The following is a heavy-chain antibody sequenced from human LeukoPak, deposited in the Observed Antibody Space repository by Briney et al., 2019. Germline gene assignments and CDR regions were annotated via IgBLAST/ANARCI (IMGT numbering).Heavy chain of an antibody. Sequence: ASVKVSCKASGYTFTSHYMHWVRQAPGQGLEWMGLINPSGSSTSYAQKFQGRLSLTRDMSTSTDYMELSSLRSEDTAVYYCARDNSVGDTAWWFDPWGQGTLVTVSS. J-gene: IGHJ5*02. CDR2: INPSGSST. CDR1: GYTFTSHY. CDR3: ARDNSVGDTAWWFDP. V-gene: IGHV1-46*01. D-gene: IGHD1-26*01.